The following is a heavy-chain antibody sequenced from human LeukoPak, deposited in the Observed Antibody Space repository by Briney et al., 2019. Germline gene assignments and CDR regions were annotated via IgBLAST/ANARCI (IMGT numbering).Heavy chain of an antibody. CDR1: GFTFSTYA. J-gene: IGHJ4*02. CDR2: ISGSGGTT. Sequence: GGSLRLSCAASGFTFSTYAMSWVRQAPGKGLEWVSAISGSGGTTYYADSVKGRFTISRDNSRNTLSLQMNTLRAEDTAVYYCAKDRGYCSGGGCYRFDCWGQGTLVTVSS. CDR3: AKDRGYCSGGGCYRFDC. D-gene: IGHD2-15*01. V-gene: IGHV3-23*01.